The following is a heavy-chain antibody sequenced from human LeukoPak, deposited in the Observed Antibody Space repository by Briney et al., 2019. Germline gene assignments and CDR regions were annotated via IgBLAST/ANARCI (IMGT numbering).Heavy chain of an antibody. V-gene: IGHV4-59*01. CDR1: GASINDFY. Sequence: SETLSLTCAVSGASINDFYWTWIRQPPGKGLEWIGYVYYGGSTNYNPSLKGRVSMSVDTSKNQFSLTLTSVTVADMAFYYCARGGIRGYSAFDNLDFWGLGTHVTVSS. CDR3: ARGGIRGYSAFDNLDF. CDR2: VYYGGST. J-gene: IGHJ4*02. D-gene: IGHD5-12*01.